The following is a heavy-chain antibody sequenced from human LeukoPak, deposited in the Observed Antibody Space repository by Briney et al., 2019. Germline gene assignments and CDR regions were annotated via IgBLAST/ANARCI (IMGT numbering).Heavy chain of an antibody. CDR2: IYYSGST. Sequence: PSETLSLTCTVSGGSISSGDYYWSWIRQPPGKGLEWIGYIYYSGSTYYNPSLKSRVTISVDTSKNQFSLKLSSVTAADTAVYYCARVGVVVASPLLDYYGMDVWGQGTTVTVSS. CDR1: GGSISSGDYY. D-gene: IGHD2-15*01. CDR3: ARVGVVVASPLLDYYGMDV. J-gene: IGHJ6*02. V-gene: IGHV4-30-4*01.